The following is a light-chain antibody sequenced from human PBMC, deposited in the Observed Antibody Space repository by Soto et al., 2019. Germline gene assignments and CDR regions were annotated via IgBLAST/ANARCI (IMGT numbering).Light chain of an antibody. V-gene: IGKV1-5*03. Sequence: DIQMTQSPSTLSASVGDRVTITCRASQSVDTCLAWYQQKPGKAPHLLIYKASSLETGVPSRFSGSGSVTEFPLTISSLQPDDFAYYYCQQFYRYPWTFGQGTKVEIK. CDR1: QSVDTC. CDR3: QQFYRYPWT. J-gene: IGKJ1*01. CDR2: KAS.